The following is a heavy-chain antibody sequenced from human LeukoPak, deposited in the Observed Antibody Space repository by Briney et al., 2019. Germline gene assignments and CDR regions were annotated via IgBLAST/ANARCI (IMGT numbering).Heavy chain of an antibody. CDR2: ISGSGGST. J-gene: IGHJ5*02. Sequence: GGSLRLSCAASGLTFSIYVMAWVRQAPGKGLEWVSAISGSGGSTYYADSVKGRFTISRDNSKNTLYLQMNSLRAEDTAVYYCAKRAPGSGSPFWFDPWGQGTLVTVSS. D-gene: IGHD3-10*01. CDR1: GLTFSIYV. V-gene: IGHV3-23*01. CDR3: AKRAPGSGSPFWFDP.